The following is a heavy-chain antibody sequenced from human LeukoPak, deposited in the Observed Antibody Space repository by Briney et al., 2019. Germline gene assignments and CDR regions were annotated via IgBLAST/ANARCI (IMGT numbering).Heavy chain of an antibody. J-gene: IGHJ4*02. CDR2: INHSGST. V-gene: IGHV4-34*01. CDR3: ARGLGQQKRSHYFDY. CDR1: GGSFSGYY. Sequence: PSETLSLTCAVYGGSFSGYYWSWIRQPPGKGLEWIGEINHSGSTNYNPSLKSRVTISVDTSKNQFSLKLSSVTAADTAVYYCARGLGQQKRSHYFDYWGQGTLVTVSS. D-gene: IGHD6-13*01.